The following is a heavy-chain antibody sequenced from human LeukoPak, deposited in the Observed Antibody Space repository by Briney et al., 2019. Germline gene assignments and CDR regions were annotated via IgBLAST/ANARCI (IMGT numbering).Heavy chain of an antibody. J-gene: IGHJ5*02. D-gene: IGHD3-9*01. Sequence: GGSLRLSCAASGFTFSSYAMSWVRQAPGKGLEWVSAISGSGGSTYYANSVKGRFIFSRDNSKNTLYLQMNSLRAEDTAVYYCARDYTGYFPWGQGTLVIVSS. CDR1: GFTFSSYA. CDR3: ARDYTGYFP. V-gene: IGHV3-23*01. CDR2: ISGSGGST.